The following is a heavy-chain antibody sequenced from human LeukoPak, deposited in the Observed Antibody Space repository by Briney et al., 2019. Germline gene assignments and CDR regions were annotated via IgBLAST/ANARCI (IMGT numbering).Heavy chain of an antibody. CDR3: AKDKDIVVVPAASDGMDV. V-gene: IGHV3-30*18. CDR2: ISYDGSNK. D-gene: IGHD2-2*01. CDR1: GFTFSSYG. J-gene: IGHJ6*02. Sequence: PGRSLRLSCAASGFTFSSYGMHWVRQAPGKGLEWVAAISYDGSNKYYADSVKGRFTISRDNSKNTLYLQMNSLRAEDTAVYYCAKDKDIVVVPAASDGMDVWGQGTTVTVSS.